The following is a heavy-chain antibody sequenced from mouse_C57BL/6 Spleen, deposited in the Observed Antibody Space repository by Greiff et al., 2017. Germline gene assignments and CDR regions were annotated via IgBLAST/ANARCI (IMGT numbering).Heavy chain of an antibody. CDR3: AREEVYYGYDWFAY. CDR1: GYTFTSYW. D-gene: IGHD2-2*01. J-gene: IGHJ3*01. V-gene: IGHV1-72*01. CDR2: IDPNSGGT. Sequence: QVQLQQPGAELVKPGASVKLSCKASGYTFTSYWMHWVKQRPGRGLEWIGRIDPNSGGTKYNEKFKSKATLTVDKPSSTAYMQLSSLTSEDSAVYDCAREEVYYGYDWFAYWGQGTLVTVSA.